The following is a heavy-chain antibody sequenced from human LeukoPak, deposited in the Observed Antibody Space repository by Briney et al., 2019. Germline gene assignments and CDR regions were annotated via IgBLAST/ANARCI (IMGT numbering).Heavy chain of an antibody. J-gene: IGHJ3*02. CDR2: IKTDAITT. D-gene: IGHD3-22*01. CDR1: GFNFSSYR. V-gene: IGHV3-74*01. Sequence: GGSLRLPCAASGFNFSSYRMHWVRQAPGKGLVWVSLIKTDAITTIYADSVKGRFTVSRDHAKNTMDLQLNSLRAEDTAVYFCARGHSSGNSYDDFDMWGRGTKVTVSS. CDR3: ARGHSSGNSYDDFDM.